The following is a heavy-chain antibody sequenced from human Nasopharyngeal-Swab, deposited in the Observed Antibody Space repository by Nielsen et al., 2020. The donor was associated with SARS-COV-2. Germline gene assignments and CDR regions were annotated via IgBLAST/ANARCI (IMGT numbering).Heavy chain of an antibody. D-gene: IGHD5-18*01. J-gene: IGHJ5*02. CDR2: IVVGSGNT. V-gene: IGHV1-58*02. Sequence: SVKVPCKASGFSLISSAMQWVRQPHGQRLQWIGWIVVGSGNTNYAQKFQERVTITRDMSTSTAYMELSSLRSEDTAVYDCAAITGDTATGKGHPLGFDPWGQGTLVTVSS. CDR3: AAITGDTATGKGHPLGFDP. CDR1: GFSLISSA.